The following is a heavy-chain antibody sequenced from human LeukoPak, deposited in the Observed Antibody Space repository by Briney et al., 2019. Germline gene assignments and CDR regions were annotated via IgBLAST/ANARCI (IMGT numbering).Heavy chain of an antibody. CDR2: IIPIFSTA. D-gene: IGHD2-2*01. Sequence: SVKVSCKASGGTFSSYAISWVRQAPGQGLEWMGGIIPIFSTANYAQKFQGRVTITADESTSTAYMELSSLRSEDTAVYYCARVLAYCSSTSCHDYWGQGTLVTVYS. V-gene: IGHV1-69*13. CDR1: GGTFSSYA. CDR3: ARVLAYCSSTSCHDY. J-gene: IGHJ4*02.